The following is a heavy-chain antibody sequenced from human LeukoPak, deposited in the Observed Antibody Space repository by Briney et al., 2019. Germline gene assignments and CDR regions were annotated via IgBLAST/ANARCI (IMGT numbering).Heavy chain of an antibody. V-gene: IGHV4-59*01. CDR2: IYYTGTT. CDR3: ARGYDIDV. CDR1: GGSISNYY. Sequence: KPPETLSLTCTVSGGSISNYYWSWIRQPPGKALEWIGYIYYTGTTKYNPSLKSRATISLDTSKNQFSLKLTSVTAADTALFFCARGYDIDVWGQGTTVTVSS. J-gene: IGHJ6*02.